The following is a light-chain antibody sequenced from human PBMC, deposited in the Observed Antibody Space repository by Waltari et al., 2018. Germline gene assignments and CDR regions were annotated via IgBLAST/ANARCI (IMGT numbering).Light chain of an antibody. V-gene: IGLV3-21*03. Sequence: SYVLTQPPSVSVAPGKTARITCGGNNIGSKSVHWYQQKPGQAPVLVVYDDSDRPSGSPERFSGSNSGNTATLTISRVEAGDEADYYCQVWDSSSDSWVFGGGTKLTVL. CDR2: DDS. J-gene: IGLJ3*02. CDR1: NIGSKS. CDR3: QVWDSSSDSWV.